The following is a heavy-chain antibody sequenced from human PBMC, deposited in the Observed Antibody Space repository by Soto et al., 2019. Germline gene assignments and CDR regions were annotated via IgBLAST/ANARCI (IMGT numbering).Heavy chain of an antibody. Sequence: QVQLVESGGGVVQPGRSLRLSCAASGFTFSSYGMHWVRQAPGKGLEWVAVIWYDGSNKYYADSVKGRFTISRDNSKNTLYLQMHSLRAEDTAVYYCAGGYDSSGYYYWGQGTLVTVSS. CDR3: AGGYDSSGYYY. CDR2: IWYDGSNK. V-gene: IGHV3-33*01. D-gene: IGHD3-22*01. J-gene: IGHJ4*02. CDR1: GFTFSSYG.